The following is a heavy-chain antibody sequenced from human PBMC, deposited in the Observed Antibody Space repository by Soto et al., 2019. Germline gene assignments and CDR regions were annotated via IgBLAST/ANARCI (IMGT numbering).Heavy chain of an antibody. D-gene: IGHD2-21*02. CDR3: ARHPSDFWFDP. V-gene: IGHV4-39*01. Sequence: QLQLQESGPGLVKPSETLSLTCSVSGGSISSSSYFWGWIRQPPGKGLEWIGSIYYSGSTYYNPYLKSRVTVTVDTSKNQSSLKLSSVTAADTAVYYCARHPSDFWFDPWGQGTLVTVSS. CDR2: IYYSGST. J-gene: IGHJ5*02. CDR1: GGSISSSSYF.